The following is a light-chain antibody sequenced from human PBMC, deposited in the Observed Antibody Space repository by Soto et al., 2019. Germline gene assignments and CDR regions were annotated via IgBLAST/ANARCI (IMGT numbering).Light chain of an antibody. CDR2: DGS. CDR3: YSYTSSNTYV. J-gene: IGLJ1*01. Sequence: QSVLTQPASVSGSPGQSITISCTGTSSDVGGYNYVSWYQHHPGKVPQLMIYDGSNRPSGVSNLFSVTKSGTTAYLTISGLQAEDEADYYCYSYTSSNTYVFGTGTKLTVL. V-gene: IGLV2-14*03. CDR1: SSDVGGYNY.